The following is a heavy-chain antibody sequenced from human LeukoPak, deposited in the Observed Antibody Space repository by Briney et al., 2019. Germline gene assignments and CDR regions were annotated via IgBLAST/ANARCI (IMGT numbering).Heavy chain of an antibody. D-gene: IGHD3-10*01. CDR3: AKGPYGSASYQYFQR. V-gene: IGHV3-11*01. J-gene: IGHJ1*01. CDR2: ISCSGYTI. Sequence: GGPLRLSCGPCGFIHSDYYMMGPRQAPGKAVVCVSYISCSGYTIYYADSVKGRFTIFRDNPKNTLYLQMNSLRADDTAVYYCAKGPYGSASYQYFQRWGQGTLVTVSS. CDR1: GFIHSDYY.